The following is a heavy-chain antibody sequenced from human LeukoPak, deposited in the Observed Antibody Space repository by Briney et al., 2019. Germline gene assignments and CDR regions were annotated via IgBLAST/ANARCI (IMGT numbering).Heavy chain of an antibody. CDR1: GSTFSSYA. CDR2: ISGSGGST. CDR3: AKDIGVGSCNGCLFDY. J-gene: IGHJ4*02. Sequence: GGSLRLSCAASGSTFSSYAMSWVRQAPGKGLEWVSAISGSGGSTYYADSVKGRFTISRDNSKNTLYLQMNSLRAEDTAVYYCAKDIGVGSCNGCLFDYWGQGTLVTVSS. D-gene: IGHD2-15*01. V-gene: IGHV3-23*01.